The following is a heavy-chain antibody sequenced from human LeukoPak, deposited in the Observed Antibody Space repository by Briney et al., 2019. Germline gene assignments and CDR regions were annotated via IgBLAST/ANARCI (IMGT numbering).Heavy chain of an antibody. CDR2: ISSSSSNI. J-gene: IGHJ4*02. D-gene: IGHD3-10*01. CDR3: ARVEVGY. CDR1: GFTFSSYN. Sequence: GGSLRLSCAASGFTFSSYNMTWVRQAPGNGLEWVSSISSSSSNIYYADSVKGRFTISRDNAKNSLYLQMNSLRAEDTAVYYCARVEVGYWGQGTLVTVSS. V-gene: IGHV3-21*01.